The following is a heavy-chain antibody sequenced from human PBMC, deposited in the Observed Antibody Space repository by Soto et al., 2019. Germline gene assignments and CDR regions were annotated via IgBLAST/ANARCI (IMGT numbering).Heavy chain of an antibody. Sequence: QVQLQQWGAGLLKPSETLSLTCAVYGGSFSGYYWSWIRQPPGKGLEWIGEINHSGSTNYNPSLKSRVTISVATSNVQFSLKLSSVTAADTAVYYCATAVTAAGSGWFGPWGQGTLVTVSS. V-gene: IGHV4-34*01. CDR3: ATAVTAAGSGWFGP. CDR1: GGSFSGYY. D-gene: IGHD6-13*01. CDR2: INHSGST. J-gene: IGHJ5*02.